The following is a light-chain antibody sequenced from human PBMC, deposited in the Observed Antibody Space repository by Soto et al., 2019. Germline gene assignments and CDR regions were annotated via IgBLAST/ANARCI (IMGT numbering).Light chain of an antibody. J-gene: IGKJ2*01. Sequence: EVVLTQSPGTLSLSPGERVTLSCGASQTVSSSYLAWYQQKPGQAPRLLIYGASNRATGIPDRFGGSVSGTDFTLTINRLEPEDFAVYYCHHYGSSPPFTFGQGTKLEI. CDR2: GAS. V-gene: IGKV3-20*01. CDR1: QTVSSSY. CDR3: HHYGSSPPFT.